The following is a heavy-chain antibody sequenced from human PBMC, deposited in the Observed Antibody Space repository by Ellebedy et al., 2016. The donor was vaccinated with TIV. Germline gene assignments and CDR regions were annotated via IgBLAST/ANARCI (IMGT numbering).Heavy chain of an antibody. CDR1: GFLVSTNY. CDR2: IYSGGTT. D-gene: IGHD5/OR15-5a*01. J-gene: IGHJ6*02. Sequence: GESLKISXAASGFLVSTNYMSWVRQAPGKGLEWVSVIYSGGTTYYADPVRGRFTISRDNSKNTLYLHMNSLRAEDTAAYFCARDFVSGGMDVWGQGTTVTVSS. V-gene: IGHV3-53*01. CDR3: ARDFVSGGMDV.